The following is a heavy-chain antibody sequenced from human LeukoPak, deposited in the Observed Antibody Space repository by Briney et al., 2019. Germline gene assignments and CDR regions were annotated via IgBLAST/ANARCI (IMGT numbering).Heavy chain of an antibody. J-gene: IGHJ6*03. CDR1: GGTFSSYA. Sequence: GASVKVSCKASGGTFSSYAISWVRQAPGRGLEWMGGIIPIFGTANYAQKFQGRVTITTDESTSTAYMELSSLRSEDTAVYCCARTYYDILTGYSYYYYMDVWGKGTTVTVSS. CDR2: IIPIFGTA. D-gene: IGHD3-9*01. V-gene: IGHV1-69*05. CDR3: ARTYYDILTGYSYYYYMDV.